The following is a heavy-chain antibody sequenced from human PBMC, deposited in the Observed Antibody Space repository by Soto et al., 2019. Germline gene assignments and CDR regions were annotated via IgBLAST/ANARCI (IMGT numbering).Heavy chain of an antibody. V-gene: IGHV3-23*01. Sequence: EVQLLESGGGLVQPGGSLRLSCAASGFTFNTFEMSWVRQAPGRGLEWVSFISTDSSRAYYADAVKGRFTISRDNSKRTLYVQMNRLAAGDSAVDACVKGGWLDFWGQGTLVTVSS. J-gene: IGHJ5*01. D-gene: IGHD3-16*01. CDR2: ISTDSSRA. CDR1: GFTFNTFE. CDR3: VKGGWLDF.